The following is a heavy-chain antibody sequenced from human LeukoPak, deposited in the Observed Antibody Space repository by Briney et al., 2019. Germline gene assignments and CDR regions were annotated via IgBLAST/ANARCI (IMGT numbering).Heavy chain of an antibody. V-gene: IGHV3-7*01. D-gene: IGHD5-12*01. CDR3: VRDGGVSGYDLLDY. Sequence: GGSLRLSCAASGFTFSHYWMTWVRQAPGKGLEWVAQINQDGSEEYYMDSVKARFTISRDNAKNSVFLQMNSLRAEDTAIYYCVRDGGVSGYDLLDYWGQGTLVTVSS. CDR2: INQDGSEE. CDR1: GFTFSHYW. J-gene: IGHJ4*02.